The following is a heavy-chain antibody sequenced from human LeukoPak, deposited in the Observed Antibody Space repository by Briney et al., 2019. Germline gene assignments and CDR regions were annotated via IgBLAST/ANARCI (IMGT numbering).Heavy chain of an antibody. J-gene: IGHJ4*02. D-gene: IGHD6-13*01. V-gene: IGHV3-15*01. CDR1: GFTFSNAW. CDR3: TTRDSSSWFPSYYFDY. Sequence: PGGSLRLSCAASGFTFSNAWMSWVRQAPGKGLEWVGRIKSKTDGGTTDYAAPVKGRFTISRDDSKNTLYLQMNSLKTEDTAVYYCTTRDSSSWFPSYYFDYWGQGTLVTVSS. CDR2: IKSKTDGGTT.